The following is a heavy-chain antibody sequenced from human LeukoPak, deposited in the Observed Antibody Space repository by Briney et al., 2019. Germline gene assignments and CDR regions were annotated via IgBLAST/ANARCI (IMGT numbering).Heavy chain of an antibody. Sequence: PSQTLSLTCTVSGGSISSGSYYWSWIRQPAGKGLEWIGRIYTSGSTNYNPSLKGRVTISVDTSKNQFSLKLSSVTAADTAVYYCARTDPRQVYRYDYWGQGTLVTVSS. CDR1: GGSISSGSYY. V-gene: IGHV4-61*02. J-gene: IGHJ4*02. CDR3: ARTDPRQVYRYDY. CDR2: IYTSGST. D-gene: IGHD3-16*02.